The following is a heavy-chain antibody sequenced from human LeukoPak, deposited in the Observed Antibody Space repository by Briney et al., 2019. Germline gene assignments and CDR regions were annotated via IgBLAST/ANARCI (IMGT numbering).Heavy chain of an antibody. CDR1: GGYVNRGTFF. CDR2: ISNSGST. J-gene: IGHJ4*02. V-gene: IGHV4-61*01. Sequence: PLETLSLTCAVSGGYVNRGTFFWTWIRKPPGKGLEWIGYISNSGSTNYHPSLKSRVTISSDTSKTQFTLKLTSVTAADTAVYYCARSPSGYRFDSWGQGTLVTVSS. CDR3: ARSPSGYRFDS. D-gene: IGHD3-22*01.